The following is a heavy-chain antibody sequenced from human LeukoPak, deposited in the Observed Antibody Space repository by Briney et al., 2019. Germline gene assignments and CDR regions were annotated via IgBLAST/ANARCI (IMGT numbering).Heavy chain of an antibody. J-gene: IGHJ4*02. Sequence: PSETLSLTCTVSGGSISSYYWSWIRQPPGKGLEWIGYIYYSGSTNYNPSLKSRVTISVDTSKNQFSLKLSSVTAADTAVYYCARVSSSSWTNTYYFDYWGQGTLVTVSS. CDR1: GGSISSYY. V-gene: IGHV4-59*01. CDR2: IYYSGST. D-gene: IGHD6-13*01. CDR3: ARVSSSSWTNTYYFDY.